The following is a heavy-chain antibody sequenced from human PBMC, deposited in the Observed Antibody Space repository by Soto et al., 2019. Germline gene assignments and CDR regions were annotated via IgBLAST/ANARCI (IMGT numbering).Heavy chain of an antibody. CDR3: ASSSGSPGDY. D-gene: IGHD1-26*01. J-gene: IGHJ4*02. CDR2: ISYDGSHE. CDR1: AFTFSSYG. V-gene: IGHV3-30*03. Sequence: QVQLVESGGGVVQPGRSLRLSCAASAFTFSSYGMHWVRQAPGKGLEWVALISYDGSHEWYADSVKGRFTISRDNSKNTLYLQMNSLRAEDTAVYYCASSSGSPGDYWGQGTLVTVSS.